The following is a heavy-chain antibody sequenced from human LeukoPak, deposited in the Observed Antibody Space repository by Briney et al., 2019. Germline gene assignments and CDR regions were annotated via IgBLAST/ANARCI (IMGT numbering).Heavy chain of an antibody. D-gene: IGHD5-18*01. CDR2: IWYDGSNK. Sequence: PGRSLRLFCAASGFTFSSYGMHWVRQAPGKGLEWVAVIWYDGSNKYYADSVKGRFTISRDNSKNTLYMQMNSLRAEDTAVYYCAKDNSYGYDYWGQGTLVTVSS. J-gene: IGHJ4*02. CDR1: GFTFSSYG. V-gene: IGHV3-33*06. CDR3: AKDNSYGYDY.